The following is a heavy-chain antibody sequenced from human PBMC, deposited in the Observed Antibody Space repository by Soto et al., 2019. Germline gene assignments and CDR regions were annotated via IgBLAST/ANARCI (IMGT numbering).Heavy chain of an antibody. Sequence: SETLSLTCTVSGGSISSYYWSWIRQPPGKGPEWIGYIYYSGSTNYNPSLKSRVTISVDTSKNQFSLKLSSVTAADTAVYYCARIYYDFWSGYYRENWFDPWGQGTLVTVSS. CDR1: GGSISSYY. V-gene: IGHV4-59*01. D-gene: IGHD3-3*01. J-gene: IGHJ5*02. CDR2: IYYSGST. CDR3: ARIYYDFWSGYYRENWFDP.